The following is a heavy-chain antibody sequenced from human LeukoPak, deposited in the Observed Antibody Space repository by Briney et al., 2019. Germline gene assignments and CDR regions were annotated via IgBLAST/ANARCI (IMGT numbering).Heavy chain of an antibody. Sequence: PSETLSLTCTVSGGSISSYYWSWIRQPPGKGLEWIGYIYYSGSTNYNPSLKSRVTISVDTSKNQFSLKLSSVTAADTAVYYCARHSGRIVGATLYFDYWGQGTLVTVSS. CDR3: ARHSGRIVGATLYFDY. V-gene: IGHV4-59*08. CDR2: IYYSGST. D-gene: IGHD1-26*01. J-gene: IGHJ4*02. CDR1: GGSISSYY.